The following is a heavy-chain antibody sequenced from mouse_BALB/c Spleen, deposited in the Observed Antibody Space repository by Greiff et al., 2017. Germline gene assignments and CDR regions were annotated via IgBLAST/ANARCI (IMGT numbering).Heavy chain of an antibody. CDR1: GFTFSDYG. D-gene: IGHD6-1*01. Sequence: EVKLVESGGGLVQPGGSRKLSCAASGFTFSDYGMAWVRQAPGKGPEWVAFISNLAYSIYYADTVTGRFTISRENAKNTLYLEMSSLRSEDTAMYYCARTTDYYAMDYWGQGTSVTVSS. V-gene: IGHV5-15*02. CDR2: ISNLAYSI. CDR3: ARTTDYYAMDY. J-gene: IGHJ4*01.